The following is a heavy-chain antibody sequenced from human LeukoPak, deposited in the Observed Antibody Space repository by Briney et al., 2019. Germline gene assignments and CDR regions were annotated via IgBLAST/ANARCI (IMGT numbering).Heavy chain of an antibody. CDR2: ISWSSGNI. CDR3: ARDSWRRAFNYGMDV. D-gene: IGHD5-12*01. Sequence: GRSLRLSCAASGFNFDDYAMHWVRQVPGKGLEWVAGISWSSGNIGYGDSVKGRFTISRDNAENSLHLQMNSLRTEDTALYFCARDSWRRAFNYGMDVWGQGTTVAVSS. V-gene: IGHV3-9*01. J-gene: IGHJ6*02. CDR1: GFNFDDYA.